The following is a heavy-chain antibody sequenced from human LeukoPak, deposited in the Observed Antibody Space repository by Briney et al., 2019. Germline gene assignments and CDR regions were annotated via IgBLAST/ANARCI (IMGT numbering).Heavy chain of an antibody. V-gene: IGHV1-46*01. CDR1: GYTFTSYY. Sequence: ASVKVSCKASGYTFTSYYMHWVRQAPGQGLEWMGIINPSGGSTSYAQKFQGRVTMTRDTSTSTVYMELSSLRSEDTAVYYCARDLAMGIDSDAFYIWGQGKMVTVSS. CDR2: INPSGGST. J-gene: IGHJ3*02. D-gene: IGHD6-19*01. CDR3: ARDLAMGIDSDAFYI.